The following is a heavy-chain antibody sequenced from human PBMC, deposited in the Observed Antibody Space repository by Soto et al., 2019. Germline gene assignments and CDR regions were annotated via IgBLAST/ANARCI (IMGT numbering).Heavy chain of an antibody. J-gene: IGHJ4*02. Sequence: EVQLVESGGGLVEPGGSLRLSCAASGFTFTKAWMSWVRQAPGKGLEWVGRIKSKAAGETMFYAAPVKGRFTVSRDDSKSTLYLQMSSLKTEDTALYYCTTDSRGLAAPSFDYWGQGTLVTVSS. CDR2: IKSKAAGETM. V-gene: IGHV3-15*01. D-gene: IGHD6-13*01. CDR3: TTDSRGLAAPSFDY. CDR1: GFTFTKAW.